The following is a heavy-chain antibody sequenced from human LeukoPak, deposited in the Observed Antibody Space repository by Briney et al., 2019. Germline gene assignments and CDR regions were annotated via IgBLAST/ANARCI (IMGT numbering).Heavy chain of an antibody. Sequence: KPSETLSLTCTVSGGSISSYYWSWIRQPPGKGLEWIGYIYYSGSTNYNPSLKSRVTISVDTSKNQFSLKLSSVTAADTAVYYCARVTLRIGGAFDIWGQGTMVTVSS. CDR3: ARVTLRIGGAFDI. CDR2: IYYSGST. V-gene: IGHV4-59*08. J-gene: IGHJ3*02. CDR1: GGSISSYY. D-gene: IGHD2-15*01.